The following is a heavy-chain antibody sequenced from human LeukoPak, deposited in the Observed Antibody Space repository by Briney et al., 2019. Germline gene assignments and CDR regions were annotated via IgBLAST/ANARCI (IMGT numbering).Heavy chain of an antibody. Sequence: GASVKVSCKASGGTFSSYAISWVRQAPGQGLEWMGRIIPILGIANYAQKFQGRVTITADKSTSTAYMELSSLRSEDTAVYYCAQSIAVAGMFRYGMDVWGQGTTVTVSS. CDR2: IIPILGIA. CDR1: GGTFSSYA. V-gene: IGHV1-69*04. J-gene: IGHJ6*02. CDR3: AQSIAVAGMFRYGMDV. D-gene: IGHD6-19*01.